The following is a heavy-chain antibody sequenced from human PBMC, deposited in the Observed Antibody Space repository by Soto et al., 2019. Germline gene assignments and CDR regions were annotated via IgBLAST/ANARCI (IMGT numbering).Heavy chain of an antibody. J-gene: IGHJ6*02. V-gene: IGHV4-4*02. Sequence: QVQLQESGPGLVKPSGTLSLTCAVSGGSISSSNWWSWVRQPPGKGLEWIGEIYHSGSTNYNPSLKSRVTISVDKSKNQFSLKLSSVTAADTAVYYCATFREPNPTTRAGGMDVWGQGTTVTVSS. CDR2: IYHSGST. CDR3: ATFREPNPTTRAGGMDV. D-gene: IGHD3-10*01. CDR1: GGSISSSNW.